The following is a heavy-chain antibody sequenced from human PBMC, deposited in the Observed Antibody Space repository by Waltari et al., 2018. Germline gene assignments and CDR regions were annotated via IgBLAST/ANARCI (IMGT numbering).Heavy chain of an antibody. CDR3: GREGGTSGYSGYLDT. Sequence: QVQLVESGGGVVQPGRSLRLSCAAPAFTYRTSIIHWVRQAPGKGVGCVAAMSYDGFSKYYADSVKGRFSIGRDDSENTVYLQANSLTTEDTAVYYCGREGGTSGYSGYLDTWGQGTLVTVSS. CDR2: MSYDGFSK. J-gene: IGHJ4*02. CDR1: AFTYRTSI. V-gene: IGHV3-30*01. D-gene: IGHD2-15*01.